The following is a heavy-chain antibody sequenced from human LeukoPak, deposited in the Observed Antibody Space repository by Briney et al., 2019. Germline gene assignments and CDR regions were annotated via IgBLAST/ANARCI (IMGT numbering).Heavy chain of an antibody. J-gene: IGHJ4*02. CDR2: IYYSGST. V-gene: IGHV4-31*03. CDR1: GGSISSGGYY. Sequence: SETLSLTCTVSGGSISSGGYYWRWIRQHPGKGLEWIGYIYYSGSTYYNPSLKSRVTISVDTSKNQFSLKLSSVTAADTAVYYCARLNVQTYYFDYWGQGTLVTVSS. D-gene: IGHD1-1*01. CDR3: ARLNVQTYYFDY.